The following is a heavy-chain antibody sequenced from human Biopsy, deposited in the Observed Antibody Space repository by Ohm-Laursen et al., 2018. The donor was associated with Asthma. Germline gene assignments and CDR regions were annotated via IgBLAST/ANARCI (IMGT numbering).Heavy chain of an antibody. J-gene: IGHJ4*01. D-gene: IGHD2/OR15-2a*01. CDR1: GVALSGYT. V-gene: IGHV1-58*01. Sequence: VKISCNASGVALSGYTFEWVRQARGLGLEWIGWIDFDSGATNYAQNFQDRLTVTGDMSAGSVSMELSGLSSTDTAVYYCAAGRTSLQGESLIWGQGTLVSVSS. CDR3: AAGRTSLQGESLI. CDR2: IDFDSGAT.